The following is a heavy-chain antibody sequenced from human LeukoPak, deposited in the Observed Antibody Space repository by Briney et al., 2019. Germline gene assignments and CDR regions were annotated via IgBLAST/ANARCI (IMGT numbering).Heavy chain of an antibody. V-gene: IGHV3-30*02. Sequence: GGSLRLSCAASGFTFSSYGMHWVRQAPGKGLEWVAFIRYDGSNKYYADSVKGRFTISRDNSKNTLYLQMNSLRAEDTAVYYCARDRGLPHRHFDYWGQGTLVTVSS. CDR1: GFTFSSYG. CDR3: ARDRGLPHRHFDY. D-gene: IGHD4-17*01. CDR2: IRYDGSNK. J-gene: IGHJ4*02.